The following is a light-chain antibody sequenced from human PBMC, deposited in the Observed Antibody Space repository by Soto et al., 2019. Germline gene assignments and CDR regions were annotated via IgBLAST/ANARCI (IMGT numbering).Light chain of an antibody. V-gene: IGLV1-51*01. CDR1: FSNLGNNY. CDR3: ATWDSTLSVVL. J-gene: IGLJ2*01. Sequence: QSVLTQPPSVSAAPGQKVTISCSGSFSNLGNNYVSWYQQLPGTAPKLLIFDNNNRPSGIPDRFSGSKSGTSATLGITGLQTGDEADYYCATWDSTLSVVLFGGGTKLTVL. CDR2: DNN.